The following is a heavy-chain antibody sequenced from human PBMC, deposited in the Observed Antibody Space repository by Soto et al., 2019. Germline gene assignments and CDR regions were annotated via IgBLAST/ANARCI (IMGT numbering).Heavy chain of an antibody. D-gene: IGHD5-12*01. CDR1: GGSISSHY. Sequence: PSETLSLTCTVSGGSISSHYWNWIRQSPGKGLEWLGFINYSGNTNYSPSLKRRVTISVDTSKNQFSLKLSSVTAADTAVYYCARFPSRGYVDYFVYWGQGALVTVSS. CDR2: INYSGNT. J-gene: IGHJ4*02. CDR3: ARFPSRGYVDYFVY. V-gene: IGHV4-59*08.